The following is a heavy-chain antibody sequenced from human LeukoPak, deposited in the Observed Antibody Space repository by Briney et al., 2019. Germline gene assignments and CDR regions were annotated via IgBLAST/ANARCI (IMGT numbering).Heavy chain of an antibody. CDR3: AREITPYYYIDV. V-gene: IGHV3-48*03. D-gene: IGHD3-16*01. CDR1: GFTFDDYT. J-gene: IGHJ6*03. Sequence: PGGSLRLSCAASGFTFDDYTMYWVRQAPGKGLEWVSYISSSGTTIYYADSVKGRFTMSRDNAKNSLYLQMNSLRAEDTAVYYCAREITPYYYIDVWGKGTTVTVSS. CDR2: ISSSGTTI.